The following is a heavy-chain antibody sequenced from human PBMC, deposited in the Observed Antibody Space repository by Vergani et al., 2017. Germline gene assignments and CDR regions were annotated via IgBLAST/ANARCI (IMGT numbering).Heavy chain of an antibody. CDR2: IFSSGTT. J-gene: IGHJ6*02. D-gene: IGHD2/OR15-2a*01. CDR3: ARVMYRDEASTVYRLEGMDI. CDR1: GGSVRTSIGYY. Sequence: QVQLQESGPGLVKPSQTLSLSCTVSGGSVRTSIGYYWTWIRQPAGKTLEWIGEIFSSGTTNYNPSFKNRVTMSVDTSKNQFSLKLRSVTAADTAVYFCARVMYRDEASTVYRLEGMDIWGQGTTVTISS. V-gene: IGHV4-61*10.